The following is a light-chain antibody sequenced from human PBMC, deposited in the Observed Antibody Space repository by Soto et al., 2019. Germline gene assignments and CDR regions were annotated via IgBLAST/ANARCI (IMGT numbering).Light chain of an antibody. Sequence: DIQLTQSPLSLSASVGDRINITCRASQSISPYLNWYQQKPGEAPQPLMYTASTLQSGVPPRFSGSGSGTDFTLTITSLQPEDLATYYCQQSYSSPHPSGGGTKVEI. CDR1: QSISPY. J-gene: IGKJ4*01. CDR2: TAS. V-gene: IGKV1-39*01. CDR3: QQSYSSPHP.